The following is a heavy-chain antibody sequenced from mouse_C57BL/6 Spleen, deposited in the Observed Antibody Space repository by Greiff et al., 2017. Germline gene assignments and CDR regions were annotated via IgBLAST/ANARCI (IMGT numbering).Heavy chain of an antibody. Sequence: QVQLQQPGAELVKPGASVKLSCKASGYTFTSYWMHWVKQRPGRGLEWIGRIDPKSGGTKYNEKFTSKATLTVDKPSSTAYMQLSSLTSEDSAVYYCASPIYYGNYGWYFDVWGTGTTVTVSS. D-gene: IGHD2-1*01. CDR1: GYTFTSYW. CDR3: ASPIYYGNYGWYFDV. CDR2: IDPKSGGT. J-gene: IGHJ1*03. V-gene: IGHV1-72*01.